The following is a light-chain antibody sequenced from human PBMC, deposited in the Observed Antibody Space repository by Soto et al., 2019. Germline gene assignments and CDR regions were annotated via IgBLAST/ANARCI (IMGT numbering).Light chain of an antibody. J-gene: IGKJ4*01. V-gene: IGKV1-33*01. CDR1: RDITDY. Sequence: DTQMTQSPSSLSASVGDRVAITCQASRDITDYLNWYQQKPGKAPKLLIYDASKLETGVPSRFSGSGSGTDFTLTITSLQPEDIATYYCQQFDNVPITFGGVTKVDIK. CDR3: QQFDNVPIT. CDR2: DAS.